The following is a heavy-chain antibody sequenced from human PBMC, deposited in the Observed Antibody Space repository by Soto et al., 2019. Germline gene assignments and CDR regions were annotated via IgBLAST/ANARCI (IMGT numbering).Heavy chain of an antibody. Sequence: ESGGGLVQPGGSLRLSCAASGFTLSSYAMSWVRQAPGTGLEWVSAISGSGGTTYYADSVKGRFTISRDTSKNTLYLQMNSLRAEDTALYYCAKVERYYYDSSGYYSSPLFWGQGTLVTVSS. D-gene: IGHD3-22*01. CDR3: AKVERYYYDSSGYYSSPLF. CDR1: GFTLSSYA. V-gene: IGHV3-23*01. J-gene: IGHJ4*02. CDR2: ISGSGGTT.